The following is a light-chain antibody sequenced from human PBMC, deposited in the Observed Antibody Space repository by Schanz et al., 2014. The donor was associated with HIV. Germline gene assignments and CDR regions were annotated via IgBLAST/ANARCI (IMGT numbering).Light chain of an antibody. J-gene: IGKJ2*01. V-gene: IGKV1-5*03. CDR2: KAS. CDR1: QSISAW. CDR3: QQYNTNSYT. Sequence: DIQMTQSPSTLSASVGDRVTITCRACQSISAWLAWYQQKPGKAPRLLIYKASTLEGGVPSRFSGSGSGTEFTLTITSLQPDDFATYYCQQYNTNSYTFGPGTKLDLK.